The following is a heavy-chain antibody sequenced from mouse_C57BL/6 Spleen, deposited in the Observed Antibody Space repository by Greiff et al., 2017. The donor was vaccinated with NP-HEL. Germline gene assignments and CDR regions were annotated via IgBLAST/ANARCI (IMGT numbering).Heavy chain of an antibody. Sequence: EVMLVESGGGLVQPGGSLKLSCAASGFTFSDYYMYWVRQTPEKRLEWVAYISNGGGSTYYPDTVKGRFTISRDNAKNTLYLQMSRLKSEDTAMYYCARHFWDYWGQGTSVTVSS. J-gene: IGHJ4*01. CDR3: ARHFWDY. CDR1: GFTFSDYY. CDR2: ISNGGGST. V-gene: IGHV5-12*01.